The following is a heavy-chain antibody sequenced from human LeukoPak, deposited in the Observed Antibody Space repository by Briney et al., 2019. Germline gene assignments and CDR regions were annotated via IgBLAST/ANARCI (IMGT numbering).Heavy chain of an antibody. V-gene: IGHV4-4*02. CDR3: ARAGQWWGYGMDV. D-gene: IGHD2-15*01. CDR2: INHSGST. J-gene: IGHJ6*02. CDR1: GFTFSNAW. Sequence: GSLRLSCAASGFTFSNAWMSWVRQAPGKGLEWIGEINHSGSTNYNPSLKSRVTISVDRSKNQFSLKLSSVTAADTAVYYCARAGQWWGYGMDVWGQGTTVTVSS.